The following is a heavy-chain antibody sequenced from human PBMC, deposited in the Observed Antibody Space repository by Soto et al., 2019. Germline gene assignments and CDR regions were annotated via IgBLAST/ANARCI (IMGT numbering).Heavy chain of an antibody. CDR1: GFDFTYYA. V-gene: IGHV3-30*18. Sequence: QVQLVESGGGAVQPGESLRLCWVASGFDFTYYAMHWVRQAPGKGLESVAVMSSDGSKIHHTDSVKGRFTISRDNSKNTLYLQMNSLRKEDTAVYFCAKDEGVGGTLGLFDYWGQGTLVSVSS. D-gene: IGHD1-26*01. CDR2: MSSDGSKI. J-gene: IGHJ4*02. CDR3: AKDEGVGGTLGLFDY.